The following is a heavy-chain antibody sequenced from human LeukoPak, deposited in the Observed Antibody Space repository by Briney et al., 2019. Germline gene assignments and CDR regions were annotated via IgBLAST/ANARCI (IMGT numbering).Heavy chain of an antibody. J-gene: IGHJ4*02. D-gene: IGHD4-17*01. CDR1: GGSISSGAYY. Sequence: PSETLSLTCTVSGGSISSGAYYWTWIRQHPGKGLEWIGYIYYSGSTYYNPSLKSRVTISIDTSKNQFSLRLSSVTVADTAVYYCARERGGGYGDIDYWGQGTLVSVSS. V-gene: IGHV4-31*03. CDR3: ARERGGGYGDIDY. CDR2: IYYSGST.